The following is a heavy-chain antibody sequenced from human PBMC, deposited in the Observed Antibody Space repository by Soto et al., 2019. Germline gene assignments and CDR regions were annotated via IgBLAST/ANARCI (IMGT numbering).Heavy chain of an antibody. Sequence: QVQLVQSGAEEKKPGASVKVSCKASGYTFTSYAMHWVRQAPGQRLEWMGWINAGNGNTKYSQKFQGRVTITRDTSASAAYMELSSLRSEDTAVYYCARGSSGSWYGEGLFDYWGQGTLVTVSS. J-gene: IGHJ4*02. V-gene: IGHV1-3*05. D-gene: IGHD6-13*01. CDR2: INAGNGNT. CDR3: ARGSSGSWYGEGLFDY. CDR1: GYTFTSYA.